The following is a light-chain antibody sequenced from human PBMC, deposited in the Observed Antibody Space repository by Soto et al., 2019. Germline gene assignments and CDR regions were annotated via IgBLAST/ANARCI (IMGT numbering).Light chain of an antibody. V-gene: IGKV3-20*01. CDR2: GAS. Sequence: EIVLTQSPGTLSLSPGERATLSCRASQSVSSSYLAGYQQKPGQAPRLLIYGASSRATGIPDRYSGSGSGTDFTLTISRLEPEECAVYYCQQYGSSPNTFGQGTKLEI. CDR1: QSVSSSY. J-gene: IGKJ2*01. CDR3: QQYGSSPNT.